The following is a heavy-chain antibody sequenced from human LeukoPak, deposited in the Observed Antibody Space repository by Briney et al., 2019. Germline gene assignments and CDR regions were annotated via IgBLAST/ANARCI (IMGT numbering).Heavy chain of an antibody. D-gene: IGHD5-12*01. V-gene: IGHV3-21*01. J-gene: IGHJ3*02. CDR1: GFTFSSYS. Sequence: GGSLRLSCAASGFTFSSYSMNWVRQAPGKGLEWVSSISSSSSYIYYADSVKGRFTISRDNAKNSLYLQMNSLRAEDTAVYYCARDGHGGYGNDAFDIWGQGTMVTVSS. CDR3: ARDGHGGYGNDAFDI. CDR2: ISSSSSYI.